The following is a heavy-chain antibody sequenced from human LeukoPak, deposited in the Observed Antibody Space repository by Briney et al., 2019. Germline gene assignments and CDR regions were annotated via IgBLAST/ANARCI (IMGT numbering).Heavy chain of an antibody. CDR1: GFTFSSYT. V-gene: IGHV3-48*04. D-gene: IGHD6-13*01. Sequence: GGSLRLSCAASGFTFSSYTMNWVRQAPGKGLEWVSYISSSGSTIYYADSVKGRFTISRDNAKNSLYLQMNSLRAEDTAVYYCARVWYSSSWYEPGSVDYWGQGTLVTVSS. CDR2: ISSSGSTI. CDR3: ARVWYSSSWYEPGSVDY. J-gene: IGHJ4*02.